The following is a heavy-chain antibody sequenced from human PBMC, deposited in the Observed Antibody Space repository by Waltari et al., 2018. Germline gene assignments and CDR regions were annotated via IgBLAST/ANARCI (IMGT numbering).Heavy chain of an antibody. J-gene: IGHJ5*02. CDR3: ARLVGGPKGWFDP. Sequence: QVQLQESGPGLAKPSETLSLTCTVSGGSISSYSWSWIRQPPGKGLEWIGYIYYSGSTNYNPSLKSRVTIAVDTSKNQFSLKLSSVTAADTAVYYCARLVGGPKGWFDPWGQGTLVTVSS. CDR1: GGSISSYS. CDR2: IYYSGST. V-gene: IGHV4-59*01. D-gene: IGHD3-3*01.